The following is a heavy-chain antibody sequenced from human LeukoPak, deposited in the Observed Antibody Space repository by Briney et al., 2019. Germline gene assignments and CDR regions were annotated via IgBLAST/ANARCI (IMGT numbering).Heavy chain of an antibody. Sequence: PSETLSLTCTVSGGSISNYYWSWLRQPPGKGLEWIGYIYYSGSTKYNPSLKSRVTISVDTSRTQFSLKLSSVTAADTAVYYCARTPYSSSYENWFDPWGQGTLVTVSS. CDR3: ARTPYSSSYENWFDP. V-gene: IGHV4-59*01. D-gene: IGHD6-6*01. CDR1: GGSISNYY. J-gene: IGHJ5*02. CDR2: IYYSGST.